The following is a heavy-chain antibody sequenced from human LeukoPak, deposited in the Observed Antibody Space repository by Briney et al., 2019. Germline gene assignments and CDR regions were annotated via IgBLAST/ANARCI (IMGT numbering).Heavy chain of an antibody. CDR3: ARQLGATSRDY. V-gene: IGHV1-2*02. CDR2: IIPNSGAT. J-gene: IGHJ4*02. CDR1: GYTFTGYY. D-gene: IGHD1-26*01. Sequence: GASVKVSCKASGYTFTGYYMHWVRQAPGQGLEWMGWIIPNSGATNYAQNFQGRVTMTRDTSISTAYMELNRLTSDDTAVYYCARQLGATSRDYWDQGTLVTVSS.